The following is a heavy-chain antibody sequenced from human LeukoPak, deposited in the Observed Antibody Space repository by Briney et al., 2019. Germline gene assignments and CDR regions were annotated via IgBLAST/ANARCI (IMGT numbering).Heavy chain of an antibody. V-gene: IGHV3-30-3*01. CDR2: ISYDGSNK. Sequence: GRSLRLSCAASGFTFSSYAMHWVRQAPGKGLEWVAVISYDGSNKYYADSVKGRFTISRDNSKNTLYLQMNSLRAEDTAVYYCARDFVGYSSSWSKFDYWGQGTLVIVSS. CDR1: GFTFSSYA. D-gene: IGHD6-13*01. CDR3: ARDFVGYSSSWSKFDY. J-gene: IGHJ4*02.